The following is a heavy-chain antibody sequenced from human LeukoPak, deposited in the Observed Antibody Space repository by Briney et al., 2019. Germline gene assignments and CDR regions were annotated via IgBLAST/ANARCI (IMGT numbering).Heavy chain of an antibody. CDR1: GFTFSSYE. CDR2: ISSSCRTI. J-gene: IGHJ4*02. Sequence: GGSLRLSCAASGFTFSSYEMNWVRQAPAKGLEGVSYISSSCRTIYYADSVKGRFTISRDNAKNSLYLQMNSLRAEDTAVYYCARVGIYDSSGYPYYFDYWGQGTLVTVSS. V-gene: IGHV3-48*03. D-gene: IGHD3-22*01. CDR3: ARVGIYDSSGYPYYFDY.